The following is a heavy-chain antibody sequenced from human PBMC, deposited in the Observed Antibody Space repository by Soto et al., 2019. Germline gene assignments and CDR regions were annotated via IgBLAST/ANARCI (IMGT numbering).Heavy chain of an antibody. CDR1: EDTVSSNSAT. CDR2: TYYRSQWYS. Sequence: SQTLSLTCAISEDTVSSNSATWNLILQSPSRGLEWLGRTYYRSQWYSDYALSVKSRITINPDTTKNQFSLHLNSVTPEDTAVYYCARHEQREADPFDYWGQGTLVTVSS. V-gene: IGHV6-1*01. J-gene: IGHJ4*02. D-gene: IGHD6-19*01. CDR3: ARHEQREADPFDY.